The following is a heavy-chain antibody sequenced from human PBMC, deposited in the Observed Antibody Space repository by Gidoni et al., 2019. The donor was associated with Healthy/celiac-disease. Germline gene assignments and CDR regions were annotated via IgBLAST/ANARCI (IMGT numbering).Heavy chain of an antibody. CDR2: INHSGST. CDR3: ARAGSGSYAPYYYYGMDV. V-gene: IGHV4-34*01. Sequence: QVQLQQWGAGLLKPSETLSLTCAVYGGSFSGYYWSWIRQPPGKGLEWIGEINHSGSTNYNPSLKSRVTISVDTSKNQFSLKLSSVTAADTAVYYCARAGSGSYAPYYYYGMDVWGQGTTVTVSS. J-gene: IGHJ6*02. CDR1: GGSFSGYY. D-gene: IGHD3-10*01.